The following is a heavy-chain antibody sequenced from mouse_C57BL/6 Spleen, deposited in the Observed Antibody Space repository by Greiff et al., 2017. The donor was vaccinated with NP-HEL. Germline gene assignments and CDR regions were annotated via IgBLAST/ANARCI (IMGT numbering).Heavy chain of an antibody. J-gene: IGHJ2*01. CDR1: GYAFSSSW. V-gene: IGHV1-82*01. CDR3: ARSYGDGYYFDY. CDR2: IYPGDGDT. D-gene: IGHD2-3*01. Sequence: QVQLQQSGPELVKPGASVKISCKASGYAFSSSWMNWVKQRPGKGLEWIGRIYPGDGDTNYIGKFKGKATLTADKSSSTAYMQLSSLTSEDSAVYFGARSYGDGYYFDYWGQGTTLTVSS.